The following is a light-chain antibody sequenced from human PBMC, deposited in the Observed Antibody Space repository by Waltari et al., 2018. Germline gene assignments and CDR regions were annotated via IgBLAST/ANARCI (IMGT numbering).Light chain of an antibody. CDR1: SSNIGRSY. CDR2: RNN. V-gene: IGLV1-47*01. J-gene: IGLJ3*02. CDR3: ASWDDNLSGWV. Sequence: QSVLTQPPSASGTPGQRVTISCSGSSSNIGRSYVYGYQQLPGTAPKLIIYRNNQRPSGVPDRFSVSKSGTSASLAISGLRSEDEADYYCASWDDNLSGWVFGGGTKLTVL.